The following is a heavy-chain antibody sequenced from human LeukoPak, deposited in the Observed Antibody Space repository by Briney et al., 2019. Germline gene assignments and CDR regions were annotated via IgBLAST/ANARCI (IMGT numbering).Heavy chain of an antibody. CDR2: ISYDGSNI. V-gene: IGHV3-30*03. Sequence: GRSLRLSCAASGFTFSSYGMHWVRQAPGKGLEWVAVISYDGSNIHYADSVKGRFTISRDNSKNTLYLQMNSLRAEDTAVYYCARDLLYGSGSYYWGQGTLVTVSS. D-gene: IGHD3-10*01. CDR1: GFTFSSYG. CDR3: ARDLLYGSGSYY. J-gene: IGHJ4*02.